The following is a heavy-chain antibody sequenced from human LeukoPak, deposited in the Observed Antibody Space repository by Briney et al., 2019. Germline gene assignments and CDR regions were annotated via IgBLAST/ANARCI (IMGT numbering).Heavy chain of an antibody. CDR2: ISSSSYI. D-gene: IGHD2-15*01. J-gene: IGHJ6*02. V-gene: IGHV3-69-1*01. Sequence: GGSLRLSCAASGFTFSDYYISWVRQAPGKGLEWVSSISSSSYIYYADSVKGRFTISRDNAKNSLYLQMNSLRAEDTAVYYCARVRCSGGSCYPLLGYGMDVWGQGTTVTVSS. CDR1: GFTFSDYY. CDR3: ARVRCSGGSCYPLLGYGMDV.